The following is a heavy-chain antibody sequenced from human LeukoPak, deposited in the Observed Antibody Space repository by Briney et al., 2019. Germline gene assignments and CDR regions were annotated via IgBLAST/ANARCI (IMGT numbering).Heavy chain of an antibody. CDR2: ISAYNGNT. D-gene: IGHD5-12*01. J-gene: IGHJ6*02. CDR1: GYTFTSYG. Sequence: GASVKVSCKASGYTFTSYGISWVRQAPGQGLEWMGWISAYNGNTNYAQKLQGRVTMTTDTSTSTAYMELRSLRSDDTAVYYCARDGAVATITSPYGMDVWGQGTTVTVSS. V-gene: IGHV1-18*01. CDR3: ARDGAVATITSPYGMDV.